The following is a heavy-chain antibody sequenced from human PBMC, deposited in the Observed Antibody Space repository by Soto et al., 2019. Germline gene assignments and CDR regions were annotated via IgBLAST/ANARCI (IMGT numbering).Heavy chain of an antibody. CDR3: AKDPLGITIFDDY. J-gene: IGHJ4*02. CDR2: ISGSGGST. Sequence: EVQLLESGGGLVQPGGSLRLSCAASGFTFSSYAMSWVRQAPGKGLEWVSAISGSGGSTYYADSVKGRFTISRDNSKNTLYLQMNSLRAEDTAGYYCAKDPLGITIFDDYWGQGTLVTVSS. CDR1: GFTFSSYA. D-gene: IGHD3-9*01. V-gene: IGHV3-23*01.